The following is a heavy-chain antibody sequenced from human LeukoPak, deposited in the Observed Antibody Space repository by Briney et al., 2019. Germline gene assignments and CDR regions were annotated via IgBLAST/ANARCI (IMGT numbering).Heavy chain of an antibody. D-gene: IGHD3-9*01. CDR2: ISGGST. V-gene: IGHV3-38-3*01. CDR1: GFTVSSNE. Sequence: GGSLRLSCAASGFTVSSNEMSWVRQAPGKGLEWVSSISGGSTYYADSRKGRFTISRDNAKNSLYLQMNSLRAEDTAVYYCASVEILTGYYFDYWGQGTLVTVSS. CDR3: ASVEILTGYYFDY. J-gene: IGHJ4*02.